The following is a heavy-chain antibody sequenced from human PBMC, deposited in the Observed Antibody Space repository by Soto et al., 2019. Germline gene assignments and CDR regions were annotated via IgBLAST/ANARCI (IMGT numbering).Heavy chain of an antibody. CDR1: GFTFSSYS. J-gene: IGHJ4*01. D-gene: IGHD1-1*01. Sequence: HPGGSLRLSCAASGFTFSSYSMHWVRQAPGKGLEYVSVISGNGDSTYYVDSVKGRFTVSRDNSKNTLFLQMGSLRSEDTAVYYCARKGTPGTTYYWGQGTLFTVSS. CDR2: ISGNGDST. CDR3: ARKGTPGTTYY. V-gene: IGHV3-64*02.